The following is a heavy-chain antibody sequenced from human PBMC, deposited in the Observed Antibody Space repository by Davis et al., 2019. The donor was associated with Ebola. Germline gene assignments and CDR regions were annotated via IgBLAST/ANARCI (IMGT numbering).Heavy chain of an antibody. J-gene: IGHJ3*02. CDR3: AKLQHDYGDYGDAFDI. D-gene: IGHD4-17*01. V-gene: IGHV3-23*01. Sequence: GGSLRLSCAASGFTFSSYSMSWVRQAPGKGLEWVSPISGSGVSTYYADSVKGRFTISRDNSKNTLYLQMNSLRAEDTAVYYCAKLQHDYGDYGDAFDIWGQGTMVTVSS. CDR2: ISGSGVST. CDR1: GFTFSSYS.